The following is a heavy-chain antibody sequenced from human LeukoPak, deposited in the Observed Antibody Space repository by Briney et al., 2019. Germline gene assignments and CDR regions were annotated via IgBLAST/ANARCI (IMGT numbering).Heavy chain of an antibody. CDR3: ASSRGYSYGYNY. CDR1: GGTFSSYA. Sequence: ASVKVSCKDSGGTFSSYAISWVRQAPGQGLEWMGGIIPIFGTANYAQKFQGRVTITADESTSTAYMELSSLRSEDTAVYYCASSRGYSYGYNYWGQGTLVTVSS. D-gene: IGHD5-18*01. V-gene: IGHV1-69*01. CDR2: IIPIFGTA. J-gene: IGHJ4*02.